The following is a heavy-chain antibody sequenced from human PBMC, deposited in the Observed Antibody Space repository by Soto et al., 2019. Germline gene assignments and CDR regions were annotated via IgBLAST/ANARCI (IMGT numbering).Heavy chain of an antibody. D-gene: IGHD6-13*01. V-gene: IGHV1-46*01. CDR1: GNSFTTYY. CDR3: ARGYGRSSSWYTDY. CDR2: INPSGGRT. Sequence: ASVKVSCKASGNSFTTYYMHWVRQAPGQGLEWMGIINPSGGRTTYAQKFQGRVTMTRDTSTSTFHMELSSLTSEDTAVYYCARGYGRSSSWYTDYWGQGTLVTVSS. J-gene: IGHJ4*02.